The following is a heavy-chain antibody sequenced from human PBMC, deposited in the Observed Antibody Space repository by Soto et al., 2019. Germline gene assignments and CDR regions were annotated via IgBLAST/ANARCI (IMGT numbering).Heavy chain of an antibody. CDR1: GFTVSSNY. J-gene: IGHJ6*02. CDR2: IYSGGST. CDR3: ARDRPRGYSYGYVGYGMDV. V-gene: IGHV3-53*01. D-gene: IGHD5-18*01. Sequence: GGSLRLSCAASGFTVSSNYMSWVRQAPGKGLEWVSVIYSGGSTYYADSVKGRFTISRDNSKNTLYLQMNSLRAEDTAVYYCARDRPRGYSYGYVGYGMDVWGQGTTVTVSS.